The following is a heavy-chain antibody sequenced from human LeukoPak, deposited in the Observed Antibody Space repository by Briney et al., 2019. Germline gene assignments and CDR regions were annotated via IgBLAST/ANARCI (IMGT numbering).Heavy chain of an antibody. J-gene: IGHJ4*02. CDR1: GFTFSSYA. CDR2: ISYDGSNK. V-gene: IGHV3-30*04. Sequence: GGSLRLSCAASGFTFSSYAMHWVRQALGKGLEWVAVISYDGSNKYYADSVKGRFTISRDNSKNTLYLQMNSLRAEDTAVYYCARGSDQRGYSGEIDYWGQGTLVTVSS. D-gene: IGHD5-12*01. CDR3: ARGSDQRGYSGEIDY.